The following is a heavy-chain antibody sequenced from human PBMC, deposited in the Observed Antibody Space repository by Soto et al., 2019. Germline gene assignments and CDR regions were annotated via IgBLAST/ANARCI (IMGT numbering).Heavy chain of an antibody. V-gene: IGHV1-69*06. J-gene: IGHJ4*02. D-gene: IGHD4-17*01. CDR2: FIPELGTS. Sequence: SVKVSCKASGGFNNYAISWVRQAPGQGLEWMGVFIPELGTSNYAQRFQGRVTITVDKATNTAYLNLTTLTSEDTAIYYCARTSMTRIDYWGQGTLVTVSS. CDR3: ARTSMTRIDY. CDR1: GGFNNYA.